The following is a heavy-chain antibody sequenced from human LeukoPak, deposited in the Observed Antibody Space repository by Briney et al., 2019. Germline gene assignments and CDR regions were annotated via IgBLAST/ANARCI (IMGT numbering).Heavy chain of an antibody. CDR2: ISWNSGSI. CDR3: ARGGSGYYSGY. J-gene: IGHJ4*02. V-gene: IGHV3-9*01. Sequence: GRSLRLSCAASGFTFDDYAMHWVRQAPGKGLEWVSGISWNSGSIGYADSVKGRFTISRDNAKNSLYLQMNSLRAEDTALYYCARGGSGYYSGYWGQGTLVTVSS. CDR1: GFTFDDYA. D-gene: IGHD3-22*01.